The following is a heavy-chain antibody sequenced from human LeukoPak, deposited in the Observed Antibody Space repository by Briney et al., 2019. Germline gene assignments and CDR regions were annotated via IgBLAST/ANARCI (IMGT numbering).Heavy chain of an antibody. CDR1: GDSISSGSYY. V-gene: IGHV4-61*09. CDR3: ARSIAVTGKNWLDP. D-gene: IGHD6-13*01. Sequence: RASETLSLTCTVSGDSISSGSYYWSWIRQTAGKGPEWIGHIHTSGSTKYNPSLKSRVTISLDTSENQFSLGLNSVTAADTAVYYCARSIAVTGKNWLDPWGQGTLVTVSS. J-gene: IGHJ5*02. CDR2: IHTSGST.